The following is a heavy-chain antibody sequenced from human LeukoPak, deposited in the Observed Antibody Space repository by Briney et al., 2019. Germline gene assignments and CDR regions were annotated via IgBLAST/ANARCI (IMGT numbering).Heavy chain of an antibody. CDR1: GFTFSSYG. CDR3: ARGGSYLSAFDI. V-gene: IGHV3-30*02. D-gene: IGHD1-26*01. Sequence: GGSLRLSCAASGFTFSSYGMHWVRQAPGKGLEWVGFIRYDGSNKYYADSVKGRFTISRDNSKNTLYLQMKSLRAEDTAVYYCARGGSYLSAFDIWGQGTKVTVSS. J-gene: IGHJ3*02. CDR2: IRYDGSNK.